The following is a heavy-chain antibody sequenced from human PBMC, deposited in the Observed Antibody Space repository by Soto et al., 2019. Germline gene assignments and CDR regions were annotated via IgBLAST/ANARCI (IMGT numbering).Heavy chain of an antibody. Sequence: VESGGGLVQPGGSLRLSCAASGFTVSSNYMSWVRQAPGKGLEWVSVIYSGGSTYYADSVKGRFTISRDNSKNTLYLQMNSLRAEDTAVYYCAREMYSSSWYDFWGQGTLVTVSS. D-gene: IGHD6-13*01. V-gene: IGHV3-66*01. CDR2: IYSGGST. CDR1: GFTVSSNY. CDR3: AREMYSSSWYDF. J-gene: IGHJ5*01.